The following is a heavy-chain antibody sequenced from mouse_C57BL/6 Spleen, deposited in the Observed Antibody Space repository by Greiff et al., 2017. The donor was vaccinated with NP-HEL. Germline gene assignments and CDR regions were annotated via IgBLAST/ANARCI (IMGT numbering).Heavy chain of an antibody. Sequence: EVMLVESGEGLVKPGGSLKLSCAASGFTFSSYAMSWVRQTPEKRLEWVAYISSGGDYTYYADTVKGRFTISRDKARNTLYLQMSSLKSEDTAMYYCTRGGNGYFDYWGQGTTLTVSS. CDR3: TRGGNGYFDY. CDR1: GFTFSSYA. V-gene: IGHV5S21*01. J-gene: IGHJ2*01. D-gene: IGHD2-1*01. CDR2: ISSGGDYT.